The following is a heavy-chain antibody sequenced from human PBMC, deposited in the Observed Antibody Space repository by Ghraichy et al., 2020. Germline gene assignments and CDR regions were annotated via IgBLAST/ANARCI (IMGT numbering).Heavy chain of an antibody. Sequence: GESLNISCKGSGYSFTSYWIGWVRQMPGKGLEWMGIIYPGDSDTRYSPSFQGQVTISADKSISTAYLQWSSLKASDTAMYYCARRLDYYDSSGYFAFDIWGQGTMVTVSS. CDR3: ARRLDYYDSSGYFAFDI. CDR2: IYPGDSDT. V-gene: IGHV5-51*01. D-gene: IGHD3-22*01. CDR1: GYSFTSYW. J-gene: IGHJ3*02.